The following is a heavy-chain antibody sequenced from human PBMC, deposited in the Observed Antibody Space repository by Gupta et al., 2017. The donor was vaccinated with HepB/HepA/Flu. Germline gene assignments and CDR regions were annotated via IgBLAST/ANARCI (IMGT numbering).Heavy chain of an antibody. V-gene: IGHV3-23*01. J-gene: IGHJ4*02. D-gene: IGHD6-6*01. CDR1: GFTFRSYA. CDR3: AKNSTSSTADY. CDR2: ISGSGAST. Sequence: EVQLLASGGGLVQPGGSLRLSCAASGFTFRSYAMSWVRQAPGKGLEWVSAISGSGASTYYAVSVKGRFTISRDNSKNTLFLQMNSLRAEDTAVYYCAKNSTSSTADYWGQGTLVTVSS.